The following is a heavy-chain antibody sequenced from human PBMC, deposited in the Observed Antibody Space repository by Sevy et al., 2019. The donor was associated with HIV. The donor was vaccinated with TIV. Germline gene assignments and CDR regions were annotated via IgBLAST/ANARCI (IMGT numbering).Heavy chain of an antibody. D-gene: IGHD6-19*01. CDR2: INPNSGGT. CDR3: ARDRDSSGWYPDY. Sequence: ASVKVSCKASGYTFTGYYMHWVRQAPGQGLEWMGWINPNSGGTNYAQKFQGRVTMTRDTSISTAYMELSRRRSDDTAVYYCARDRDSSGWYPDYWGQGTLVTVSS. V-gene: IGHV1-2*02. CDR1: GYTFTGYY. J-gene: IGHJ4*02.